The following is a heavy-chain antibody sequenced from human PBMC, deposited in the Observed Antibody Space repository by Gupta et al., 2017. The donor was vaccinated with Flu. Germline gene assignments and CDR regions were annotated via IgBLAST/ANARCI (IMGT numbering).Heavy chain of an antibody. CDR3: ATFDAMGVKSYPIF. Sequence: DVQLMQSGAQLRKPGESLTISCKGSGYNFLSTWIGWVRQTPGRGLEWLGVIYPRDADTKYSPSFQGNVTRTGDKSLNTANLSWSSLRASDSGIYFCATFDAMGVKSYPIFGGQGTQVTVAS. J-gene: IGHJ4*02. CDR1: GYNFLSTW. CDR2: IYPRDADT. V-gene: IGHV5-51*01. D-gene: IGHD1-26*01.